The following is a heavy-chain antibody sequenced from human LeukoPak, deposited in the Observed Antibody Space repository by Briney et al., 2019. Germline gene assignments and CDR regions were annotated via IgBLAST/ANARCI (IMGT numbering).Heavy chain of an antibody. CDR3: THLYRAHFDY. CDR2: IYWDDDK. Sequence: SGPTLVKPTQTLTLTCTFSGISLSTSGVGVCWIRQPPGKALEWLALIYWDDDKRYSPSLKSRLTITKDSSRNQVVLRMTNMDPVDTATYFCTHLYRAHFDYWGQGTLVTVSS. CDR1: GISLSTSGVG. D-gene: IGHD4/OR15-4a*01. V-gene: IGHV2-5*02. J-gene: IGHJ4*02.